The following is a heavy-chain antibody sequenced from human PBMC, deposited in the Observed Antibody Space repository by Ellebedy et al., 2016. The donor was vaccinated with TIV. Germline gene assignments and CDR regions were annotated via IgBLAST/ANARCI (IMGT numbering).Heavy chain of an antibody. CDR2: IKQDGSEE. V-gene: IGHV3-7*03. CDR3: ARGRSGTYIHHAFDC. Sequence: GESLKISCAASGFTFSNYWMTWARQAPGKGLEWVANIKQDGSEESYVEYVKGRFTVSRDNAKNSLCLQMNSLSADDTAMYYCARGRSGTYIHHAFDCWGQGTLVTVSS. D-gene: IGHD1-14*01. CDR1: GFTFSNYW. J-gene: IGHJ4*02.